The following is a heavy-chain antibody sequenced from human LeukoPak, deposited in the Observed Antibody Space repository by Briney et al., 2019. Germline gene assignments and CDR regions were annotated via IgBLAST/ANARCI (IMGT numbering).Heavy chain of an antibody. D-gene: IGHD3-22*01. J-gene: IGHJ4*02. CDR3: AKAGGLGSTHYYDSSGYLSHFDY. Sequence: GRSLRLSCAASGFTFSSYGMHWVRQAPGKGLEWVAVISYDGSNKYYADSVKGRFTISRDNSKNTLYLQMNSLRAEDTAVYYCAKAGGLGSTHYYDSSGYLSHFDYWGQGTLVTVSS. V-gene: IGHV3-30*18. CDR1: GFTFSSYG. CDR2: ISYDGSNK.